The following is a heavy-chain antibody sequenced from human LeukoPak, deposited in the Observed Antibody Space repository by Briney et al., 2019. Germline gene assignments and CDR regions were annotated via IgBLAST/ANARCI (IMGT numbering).Heavy chain of an antibody. J-gene: IGHJ4*02. D-gene: IGHD6-13*01. CDR3: AKNFDRSYWYIDY. Sequence: GGSLRLSCAASGFTFDSNAMSWDRQAPGKGLEWVSVISSGGGYRYYADSVKGRFTVSRDNSKNTVSLQMNSLRAEDTAVYYCAKNFDRSYWYIDYWGQGTLVTVSS. V-gene: IGHV3-23*01. CDR2: ISSGGGYR. CDR1: GFTFDSNA.